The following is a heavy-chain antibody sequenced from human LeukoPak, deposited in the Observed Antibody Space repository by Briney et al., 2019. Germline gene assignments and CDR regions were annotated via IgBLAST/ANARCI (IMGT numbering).Heavy chain of an antibody. D-gene: IGHD5-24*01. CDR1: GYTFTGYY. V-gene: IGHV1-2*02. Sequence: GASVKVSCKASGYTFTGYYMHWVRQAPGQGLEWMGWINPNSGGTNYAQKFQGRVTMTRDTSISTACMELSRLRSDDTAVYYCASMFLMATYVRDAFDIWGQGTMVTVSS. CDR3: ASMFLMATYVRDAFDI. J-gene: IGHJ3*02. CDR2: INPNSGGT.